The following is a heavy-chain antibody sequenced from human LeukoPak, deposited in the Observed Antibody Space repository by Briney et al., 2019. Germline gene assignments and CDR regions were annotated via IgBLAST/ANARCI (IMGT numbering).Heavy chain of an antibody. J-gene: IGHJ4*02. Sequence: GGSLRLSCAASGFSFSDYYMSWIRQAPGKGLEWVSYISSSGSSIYYADSVKGRFTTSRDNSKNTLYLQMNSLRVEDTAVYYCAKGIHYYDSSGYYYWGQGTLVTVSS. CDR2: ISSSGSSI. V-gene: IGHV3-11*04. CDR1: GFSFSDYY. D-gene: IGHD3-22*01. CDR3: AKGIHYYDSSGYYY.